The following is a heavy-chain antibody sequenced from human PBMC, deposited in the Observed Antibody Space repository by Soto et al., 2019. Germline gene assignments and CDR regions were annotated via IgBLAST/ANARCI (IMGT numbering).Heavy chain of an antibody. CDR1: GYSISSGSY. CDR2: IYHGGTT. CDR3: AKAYVMGVAGSTFGY. Sequence: PSETLSLTCTVSGYSISSGSYWGWIRQPPGKGPEWIASIYHGGTTFYNPSLKSRVTVSVDKSNNPFSLKLRSVTAADTAVYYCAKAYVMGVAGSTFGYWGHGTLVPVSS. J-gene: IGHJ4*01. V-gene: IGHV4-38-2*02. D-gene: IGHD6-19*01.